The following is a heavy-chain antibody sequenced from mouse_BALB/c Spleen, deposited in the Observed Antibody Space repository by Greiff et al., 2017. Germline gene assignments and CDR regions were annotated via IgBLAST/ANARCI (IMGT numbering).Heavy chain of an antibody. CDR3: ARYGITTVVANPAWFAY. Sequence: VQLKQSGPELVKPGASVKISCKTSGYTFTEYTMHWVKQSHGKSLEWIGGINPNNGGTSYNQKFKGKATLTVDKSSSTAYMELRSLTSEDSAVYYCARYGITTVVANPAWFAYWGQGTLVTVSA. V-gene: IGHV1-18*01. CDR1: GYTFTEYT. J-gene: IGHJ3*01. D-gene: IGHD1-1*01. CDR2: INPNNGGT.